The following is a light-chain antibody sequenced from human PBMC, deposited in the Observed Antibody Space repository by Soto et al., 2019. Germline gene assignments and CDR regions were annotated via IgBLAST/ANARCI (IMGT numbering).Light chain of an antibody. CDR2: EVS. J-gene: IGLJ1*01. CDR3: GSFSSTTTLYV. Sequence: QSALTQPASVSGSPGQSITISCTGTSSDIGTYKYVSWYQQHPGKAPKLVIYEVSSRPSGVSNRFSGSKSGNTASLTISGLQAEDEADYFCGSFSSTTTLYVFGGGTKVTVL. V-gene: IGLV2-14*01. CDR1: SSDIGTYKY.